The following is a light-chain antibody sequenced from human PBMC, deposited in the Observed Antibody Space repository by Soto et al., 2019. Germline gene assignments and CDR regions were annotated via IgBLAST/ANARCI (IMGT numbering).Light chain of an antibody. CDR2: GAS. Sequence: EIVMTQSPATLSVSPGERATLSCRASQSVRTSLAWYQRKSGQAPRLLIYGASTRATGTPARISGSGSGTEFILTISSLQSEDSAVYYCQQYNNWTLITFGQGTRLEIK. CDR3: QQYNNWTLIT. V-gene: IGKV3-15*01. J-gene: IGKJ5*01. CDR1: QSVRTS.